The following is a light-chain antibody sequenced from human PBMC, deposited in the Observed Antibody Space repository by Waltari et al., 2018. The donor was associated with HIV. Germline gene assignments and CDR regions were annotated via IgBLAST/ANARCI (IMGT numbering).Light chain of an antibody. CDR3: AAGDDSLSGV. Sequence: QSVLTQPPSASGTPGQRVTISCSGGSSNIGSNHVYWYQQFPGTAPKLLIYSNNRRPSGVPGRFSCSKSGTSASLVIGGLRSEDEADYYCAAGDDSLSGVFGGGTKVTVL. CDR2: SNN. J-gene: IGLJ2*01. CDR1: SSNIGSNH. V-gene: IGLV1-47*01.